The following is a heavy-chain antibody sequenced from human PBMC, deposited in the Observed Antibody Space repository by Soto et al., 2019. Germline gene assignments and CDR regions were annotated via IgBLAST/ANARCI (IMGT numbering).Heavy chain of an antibody. CDR1: GFTFSSYS. V-gene: IGHV3-21*04. CDR3: AKKVTIYAVDPADY. J-gene: IGHJ4*02. CDR2: ISSSSSYI. Sequence: GGSLRLSCAASGFTFSSYSMNWVRQAPGKGLEWVSSISSSSSYIYYADSVKGRFTISRDNAKNSLYLQMNSLRAEDTAVYFCAKKVTIYAVDPADYWGQGTQVTVSS. D-gene: IGHD3-3*01.